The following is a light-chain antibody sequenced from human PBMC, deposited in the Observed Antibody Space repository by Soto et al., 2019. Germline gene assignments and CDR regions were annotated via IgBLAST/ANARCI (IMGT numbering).Light chain of an antibody. CDR2: GAS. J-gene: IGKJ1*01. Sequence: EIVLTQSPGTLSLSPGERATLSCRASQSVSSSYLAWYQQKPGQAPRLLIYGASSRATGIPDRFSGSGSGTDFTLAINRLEPEDSAVYYCQQYYSSPRTFGRGTKVDIK. V-gene: IGKV3-20*01. CDR1: QSVSSSY. CDR3: QQYYSSPRT.